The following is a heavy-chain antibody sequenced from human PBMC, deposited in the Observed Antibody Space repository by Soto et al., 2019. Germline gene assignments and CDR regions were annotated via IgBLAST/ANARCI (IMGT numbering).Heavy chain of an antibody. Sequence: QVQLVESGGGVVQPGRSLRLSCAASGFTFSSYGMHWVRQAPGKGLEWVAVISYDGSNKYYADSVKGRFTISRDKSKNTLYLQMNSLRAEDTAVYYGAKAGGSSSVLDYWGQGTLVTVSS. CDR3: AKAGGSSSVLDY. CDR2: ISYDGSNK. V-gene: IGHV3-30*18. J-gene: IGHJ4*02. CDR1: GFTFSSYG. D-gene: IGHD1-26*01.